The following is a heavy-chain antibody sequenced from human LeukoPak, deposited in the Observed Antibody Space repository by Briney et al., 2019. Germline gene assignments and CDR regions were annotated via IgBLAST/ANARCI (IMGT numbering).Heavy chain of an antibody. CDR2: IYYSGST. D-gene: IGHD3-22*01. Sequence: SETLSLTCTVSGGSISSGGYYWSWIRQQPGKGLEWIGTIYYSGSTYYNPSLKSRVTISVDTSENQFSLKLSSVTAADTAVYYCARGNYYDSSGYYSLDAFDIWGQGTMVTVSS. CDR3: ARGNYYDSSGYYSLDAFDI. CDR1: GGSISSGGYY. J-gene: IGHJ3*02. V-gene: IGHV4-39*01.